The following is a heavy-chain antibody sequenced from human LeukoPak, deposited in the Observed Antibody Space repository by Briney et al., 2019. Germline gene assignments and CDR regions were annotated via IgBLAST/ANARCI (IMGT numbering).Heavy chain of an antibody. J-gene: IGHJ3*02. Sequence: SETLSLTCTVSGDSISSYYWSWIRQPPGKGPEWIGYIYYSGGTDYNPSLKSRVTISVDTSKNQFSLKLRSVTAADTAVYYCARHVTISGPYDASDIWGQGTMVTVSP. D-gene: IGHD5-24*01. CDR2: IYYSGGT. CDR1: GDSISSYY. V-gene: IGHV4-59*08. CDR3: ARHVTISGPYDASDI.